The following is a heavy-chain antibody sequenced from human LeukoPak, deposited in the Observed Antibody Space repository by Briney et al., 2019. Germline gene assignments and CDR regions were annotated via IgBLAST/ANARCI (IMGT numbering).Heavy chain of an antibody. J-gene: IGHJ5*02. V-gene: IGHV3-74*01. CDR3: ARDLAAAGRGWFDP. D-gene: IGHD6-13*01. Sequence: GGSLRLSCAAAGFPFSSYWMHWVPHAPGKGLVWVSRINSDGSSTSYADSVKGRFTISRDNAKNTLYLQMNSLRAEDTAVYYCARDLAAAGRGWFDPWGQGTLVTVSS. CDR2: INSDGSST. CDR1: GFPFSSYW.